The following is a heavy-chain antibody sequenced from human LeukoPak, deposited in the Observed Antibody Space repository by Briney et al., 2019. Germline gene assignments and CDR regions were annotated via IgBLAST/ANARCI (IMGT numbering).Heavy chain of an antibody. CDR3: ARGFGGQEVFDY. Sequence: SETLSLTCTVSGYSISSGYYWGWIRQPPGKGLEWIGSIYHSGSTYYNPSLKSRVTISVDTSKNQFSLRLRSVTAADAAVYYCARGFGGQEVFDYWGQGTLVTVSS. CDR2: IYHSGST. D-gene: IGHD2-15*01. V-gene: IGHV4-38-2*02. CDR1: GYSISSGYY. J-gene: IGHJ4*02.